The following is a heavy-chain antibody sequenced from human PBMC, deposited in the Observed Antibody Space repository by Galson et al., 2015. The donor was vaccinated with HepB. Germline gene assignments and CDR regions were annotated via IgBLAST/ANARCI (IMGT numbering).Heavy chain of an antibody. CDR3: ARGRVVGAREGELDY. J-gene: IGHJ4*02. D-gene: IGHD1-26*01. CDR2: IIPIFGTA. CDR1: GGTFSSYA. V-gene: IGHV1-69*13. Sequence: SVKVSCKASGGTFSSYAISWVRQAPGQGLEWMGGIIPIFGTANYAQKFQGRVTITADESTSTAYMELSSLRSEDTAVYYCARGRVVGAREGELDYWGQGTLVTVSS.